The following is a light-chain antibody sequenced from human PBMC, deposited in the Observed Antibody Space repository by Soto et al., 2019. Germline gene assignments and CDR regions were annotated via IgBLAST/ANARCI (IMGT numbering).Light chain of an antibody. CDR2: AAS. CDR1: QSVSTN. V-gene: IGKV3-15*01. J-gene: IGKJ3*01. CDR3: QEYSKWPLFT. Sequence: EIGGTQSPGILSGSPGDRATLSCRASQSVSTNLAWYQQKPGQAPTLLIYAASTRATGIPARFTGSGSGTDFTLTISSLQSEDFAVYYCQEYSKWPLFTFGPGTRVDIK.